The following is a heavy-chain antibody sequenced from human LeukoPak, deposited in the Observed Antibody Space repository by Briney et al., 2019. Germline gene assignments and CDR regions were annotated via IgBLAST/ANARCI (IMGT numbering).Heavy chain of an antibody. Sequence: ASVKVSCKASGYTFTGYYMHWVRQAPGQGLEWMGWITTYNDNTNYAQKLQGRVTMTTDTSTSTAYMDLRGLRSDDTAVYYCARGYDYGDYVGDFDYWGQGTLVTVSS. J-gene: IGHJ4*02. CDR1: GYTFTGYY. CDR2: ITTYNDNT. CDR3: ARGYDYGDYVGDFDY. V-gene: IGHV1-18*04. D-gene: IGHD4-17*01.